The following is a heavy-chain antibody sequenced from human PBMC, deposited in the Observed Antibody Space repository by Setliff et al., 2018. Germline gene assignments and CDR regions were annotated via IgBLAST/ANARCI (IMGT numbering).Heavy chain of an antibody. CDR3: ACPDILTCLYDY. D-gene: IGHD3-9*01. J-gene: IGHJ4*02. CDR2: FSSSGSTI. CDR1: GFTFSSYE. V-gene: IGHV3-48*03. Sequence: GGSLRLSWAASGFTFSSYEMNWVRQAPGKGLEWVSYFSSSGSTIYYADSVKGRITTSRDNAKNSLYLQMNSLRAEDTAVYYCACPDILTCLYDYWGQGTLVTVSS.